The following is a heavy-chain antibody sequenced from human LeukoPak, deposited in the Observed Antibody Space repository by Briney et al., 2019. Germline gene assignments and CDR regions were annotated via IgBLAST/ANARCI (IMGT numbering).Heavy chain of an antibody. J-gene: IGHJ5*02. D-gene: IGHD2-15*01. Sequence: PSQTLSLTCTVSGGSISSGDYYWSWIRQPPGKGLEWIGYIYYSGSTYYNPSLKSRVTISVDTSKNQFSLKLSSVTAADTAVYYCAGSDSGGSCPLCDGFDPWGQGTLVTVSS. CDR3: AGSDSGGSCPLCDGFDP. CDR1: GGSISSGDYY. CDR2: IYYSGST. V-gene: IGHV4-30-4*01.